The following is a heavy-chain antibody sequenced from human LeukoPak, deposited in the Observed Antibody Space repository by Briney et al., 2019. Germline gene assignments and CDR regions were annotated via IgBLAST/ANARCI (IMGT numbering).Heavy chain of an antibody. CDR1: GGSISSYY. Sequence: SETLSLTCTVSGGSISSYYWSWIRQPPGKGLEWIGYMHYSGSTNYNPSFRSRVTISLDTSKIQFSLKLTSVTAADTAVYYCARGGGYYESSGFFVNWGQGALVTVSS. CDR2: MHYSGST. CDR3: ARGGGYYESSGFFVN. J-gene: IGHJ4*02. D-gene: IGHD3-22*01. V-gene: IGHV4-59*01.